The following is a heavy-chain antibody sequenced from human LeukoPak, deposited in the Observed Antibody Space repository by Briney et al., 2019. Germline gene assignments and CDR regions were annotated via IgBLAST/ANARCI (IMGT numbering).Heavy chain of an antibody. CDR1: DDSITMYY. V-gene: IGHV4-59*01. D-gene: IGHD4-11*01. CDR2: VDHTGST. CDR3: ARGRVSSSTWYSTYYYFFYMDF. J-gene: IGHJ6*03. Sequence: PSETLSLTCTVSDDSITMYYWTWIRQPPGEGLEWIGYVDHTGSTKFNPSLNGRVSISRDTSNNFFSLRLRSVTAADTAVYFCARGRVSSSTWYSTYYYFFYMDFWGKGTTVTVSS.